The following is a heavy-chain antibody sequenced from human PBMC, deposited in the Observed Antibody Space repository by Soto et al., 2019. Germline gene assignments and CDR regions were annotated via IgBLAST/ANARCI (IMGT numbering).Heavy chain of an antibody. J-gene: IGHJ4*02. CDR3: ARSRGLDY. CDR2: INHSGST. CDR1: GGSFSGYY. V-gene: IGHV4-34*01. Sequence: QVQLQQWGAGLLKPSETLSLTCAVYGGSFSGYYWSWIRQPPGKGLEWIGEINHSGSTNYNPSLKSRVTISVDTSKNQFSLKLSSVTAADTAVYYCARSRGLDYCGQGTLVTVSS. D-gene: IGHD6-19*01.